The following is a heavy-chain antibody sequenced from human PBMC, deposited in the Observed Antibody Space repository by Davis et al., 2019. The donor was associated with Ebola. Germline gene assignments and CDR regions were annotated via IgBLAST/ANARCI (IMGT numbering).Heavy chain of an antibody. CDR1: GFIFSSYA. D-gene: IGHD4-17*01. Sequence: GESLKISCAASGFIFSSYAMGWVRQAPGKRLEWVSSISVRSITYHADSVKGRFTISRDNSKNTLYLQMNSLRAEDTAVYYCAKVHPPTTVTTGWFDPWGQGTLVTVPS. V-gene: IGHV3-23*01. CDR3: AKVHPPTTVTTGWFDP. CDR2: ISVRSIT. J-gene: IGHJ5*02.